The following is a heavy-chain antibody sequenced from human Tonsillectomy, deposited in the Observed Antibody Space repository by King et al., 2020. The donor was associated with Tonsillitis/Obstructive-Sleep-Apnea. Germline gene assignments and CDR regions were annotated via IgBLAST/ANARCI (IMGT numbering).Heavy chain of an antibody. D-gene: IGHD2-15*01. Sequence: QLQESGPGLVKPSETLSLTCTVSGGSISSTSYYWGWIRQPPGKGLEWIGGICYSGGTYYNPSPQSRVTISVDTSKNQFSLKLSSVTAAETAVYYCARHGGTPHLNWFDPWGQGTLVTVSS. V-gene: IGHV4-39*01. CDR2: ICYSGGT. J-gene: IGHJ5*02. CDR3: ARHGGTPHLNWFDP. CDR1: GGSISSTSYY.